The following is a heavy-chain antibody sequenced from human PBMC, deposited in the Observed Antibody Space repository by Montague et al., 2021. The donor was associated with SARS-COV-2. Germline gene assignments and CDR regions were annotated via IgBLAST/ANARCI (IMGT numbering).Heavy chain of an antibody. J-gene: IGHJ3*02. CDR2: IYPDDSDT. V-gene: IGHV5-51*01. CDR1: GYNFSRYW. D-gene: IGHD4-23*01. Sequence: QSGAEVKKPGESLKISCKGSGYNFSRYWIGWVRQMPGKGLEWMGIIYPDDSDTRYSPSFQGQVTISADKSINTASLQWSSLKASDSAMYYCARLGYGSHLRAAFDIWGQGTMLSVSS. CDR3: ARLGYGSHLRAAFDI.